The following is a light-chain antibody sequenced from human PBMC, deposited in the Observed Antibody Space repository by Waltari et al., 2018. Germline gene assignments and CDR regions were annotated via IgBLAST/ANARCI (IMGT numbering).Light chain of an antibody. CDR1: QSVSRY. J-gene: IGKJ1*01. V-gene: IGKV3-20*01. CDR2: GAS. Sequence: EIVLTQSPGTLFLSPGERATLSCRASQSVSRYLDWYQQRPGQAPRLLIYGASSRATGIPDRFSGSGSGTDFSLTISRLEPEDFAVYYCQNHERLPAMFGQGTKVEIK. CDR3: QNHERLPAM.